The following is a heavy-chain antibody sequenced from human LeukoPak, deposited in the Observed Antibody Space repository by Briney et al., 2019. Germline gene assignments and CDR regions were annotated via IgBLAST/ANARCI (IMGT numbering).Heavy chain of an antibody. D-gene: IGHD4-11*01. J-gene: IGHJ6*02. V-gene: IGHV4-61*01. Sequence: SETLSLTCTVSGGSVSSGSYYWSWIRQPPGKGLEWIGYIYYSGSTNYNPSLKSRVTISVDTSKNQFSLKLSSVTAADTAVYYCARAQTTVTTAGVYYYGMDVWGQGTTVTASS. CDR3: ARAQTTVTTAGVYYYGMDV. CDR2: IYYSGST. CDR1: GGSVSSGSYY.